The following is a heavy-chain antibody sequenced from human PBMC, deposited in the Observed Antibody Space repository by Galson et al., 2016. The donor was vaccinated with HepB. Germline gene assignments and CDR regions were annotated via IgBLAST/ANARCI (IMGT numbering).Heavy chain of an antibody. CDR2: IWYDASNE. CDR1: GFSFSFYG. D-gene: IGHD2-2*01. Sequence: SLRLSCAASGFSFSFYGIHWVRPAPGKGLEWVAVIWYDASNEYYADSVKGRFTIARDNSKNTVYLQMKSLRAEDTAVYYCVKGYHSQINWLEPWGQGTLVTVSS. CDR3: VKGYHSQINWLEP. V-gene: IGHV3-33*06. J-gene: IGHJ5*02.